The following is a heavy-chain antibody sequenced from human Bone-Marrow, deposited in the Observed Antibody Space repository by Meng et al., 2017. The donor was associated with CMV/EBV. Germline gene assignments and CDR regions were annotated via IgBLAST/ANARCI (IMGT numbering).Heavy chain of an antibody. CDR3: ARGLPQSGYYYYY. CDR2: ISSSSSYI. CDR1: GFTFSSYS. J-gene: IGHJ4*02. Sequence: EPLSLTCAASGFTFSSYSMNWVRQAPGKGLEWVSSISSSSSYIYYADSVRGRFTISRDNAKNSLYLQMNSLRAEDTAVYYCARGLPQSGYYYYYWGQGTLVTVSS. V-gene: IGHV3-21*01. D-gene: IGHD3-22*01.